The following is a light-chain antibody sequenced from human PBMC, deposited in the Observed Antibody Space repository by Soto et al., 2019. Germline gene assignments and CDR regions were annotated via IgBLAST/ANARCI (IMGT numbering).Light chain of an antibody. V-gene: IGKV3-20*01. Sequence: EIVLTQSPDTLSLSPGERATLSCRASQSVSSNYVAWYQQKPRQAPRLLTHGASSRAAGVPDRFSGRGSGTDFTVIISRLEPEDFAVYICQQYGSSPFTFGQATKLEIK. CDR3: QQYGSSPFT. CDR1: QSVSSNY. J-gene: IGKJ2*01. CDR2: GAS.